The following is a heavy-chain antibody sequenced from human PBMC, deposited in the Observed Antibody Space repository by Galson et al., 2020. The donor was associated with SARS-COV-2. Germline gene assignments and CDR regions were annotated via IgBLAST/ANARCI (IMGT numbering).Heavy chain of an antibody. J-gene: IGHJ4*02. CDR2: INTNTENP. V-gene: IGHV7-4-1*02. Sequence: ASVKVSCKGSGYSFISYHIHWVRQAPGQGLEWMGWINTNTENPTYAQGFTARFVFSVDTSVSTAYLQISSLKADDTAVYYCARDQRHDILTGFFDYWGQGTLVTVSS. D-gene: IGHD3-9*01. CDR3: ARDQRHDILTGFFDY. CDR1: GYSFISYH.